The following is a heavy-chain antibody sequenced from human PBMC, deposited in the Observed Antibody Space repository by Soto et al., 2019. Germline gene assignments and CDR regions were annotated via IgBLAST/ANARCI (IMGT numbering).Heavy chain of an antibody. Sequence: GGSLRLSCAASGFIFRSYAMHWVRQAPGKGLEWVAVISYDGSNKHYADSARGRFTISRDNSKNTMYLQMNSLRAEDTAVYYCAREYGIGGATFDFWGQGTMVTVS. CDR3: AREYGIGGATFDF. CDR1: GFIFRSYA. V-gene: IGHV3-30-3*01. J-gene: IGHJ3*01. D-gene: IGHD2-15*01. CDR2: ISYDGSNK.